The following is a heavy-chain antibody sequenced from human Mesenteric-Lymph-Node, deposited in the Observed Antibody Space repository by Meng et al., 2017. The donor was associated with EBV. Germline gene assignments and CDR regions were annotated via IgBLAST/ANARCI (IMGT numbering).Heavy chain of an antibody. V-gene: IGHV3-11*01. CDR1: GFIFSDYY. Sequence: QVQLVESGGGLVKPGGSLRLSCAASGFIFSDYYMSRIRQSPGKGLEWISYISTSGSTKLYADSVKGRLTISRDNAKNSLFLQMNSLQVDDTAVYYCVRGYSSGWFDPWGQGTLVTVSS. D-gene: IGHD6-19*01. J-gene: IGHJ5*02. CDR2: ISTSGSTK. CDR3: VRGYSSGWFDP.